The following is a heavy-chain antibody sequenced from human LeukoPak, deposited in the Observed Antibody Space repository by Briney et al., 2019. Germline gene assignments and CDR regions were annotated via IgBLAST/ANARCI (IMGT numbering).Heavy chain of an antibody. CDR3: ARGSIAAAGTDAFDI. V-gene: IGHV3-7*01. Sequence: WGSLRLSCAASGITFSSYGMSWVRQAPGKGLEWVANIKQDGSEKYYVDSVKGRFTISRDNAKNSLYLQMNSLRAEDTAVYYCARGSIAAAGTDAFDIWGQGTMVTVSS. J-gene: IGHJ3*02. D-gene: IGHD6-13*01. CDR2: IKQDGSEK. CDR1: GITFSSYG.